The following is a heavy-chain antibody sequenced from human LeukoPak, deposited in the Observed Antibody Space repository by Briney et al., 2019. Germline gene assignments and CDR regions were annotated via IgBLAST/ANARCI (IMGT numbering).Heavy chain of an antibody. Sequence: PSETLSLTCAVYGGSFSGYYWSWIRQPPGKGLEWIGEINHSGSTNYNPSLKSRVTISVDTSKNQFSLKLSSVTAADTAVYYCARYFIVVVPAAGQFDPWAREPWSPSPQ. CDR1: GGSFSGYY. D-gene: IGHD2-2*01. J-gene: IGHJ5*02. V-gene: IGHV4-34*01. CDR3: ARYFIVVVPAAGQFDP. CDR2: INHSGST.